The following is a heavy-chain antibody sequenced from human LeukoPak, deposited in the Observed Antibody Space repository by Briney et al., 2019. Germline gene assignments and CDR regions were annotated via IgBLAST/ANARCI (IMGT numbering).Heavy chain of an antibody. D-gene: IGHD3-10*01. CDR1: GFTFANYA. CDR2: ISNTGAFI. J-gene: IGHJ4*01. Sequence: PGGSLRLSCAASGFTFANYAMTWVRQVPGKGLEWVSAISNTGAFIYYVDSVKGRFTVSRDNSKSTLYLQMNSLRAEDTAIYYCAKNAGLGTPYYDYWGHGTLVTVSS. V-gene: IGHV3-23*01. CDR3: AKNAGLGTPYYDY.